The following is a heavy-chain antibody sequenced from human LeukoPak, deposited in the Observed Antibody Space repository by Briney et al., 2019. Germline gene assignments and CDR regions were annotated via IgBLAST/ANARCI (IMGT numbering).Heavy chain of an antibody. Sequence: DYXXXWVRHAPGKGLEXXSGXSWNXGSIGYADSVKGRFTISRDNAKNSLYLQMNSLRAEDTALYYCASMTPYYDILTGYYYYYGMDVWGQGTTVTVSS. CDR3: ASMTPYYDILTGYYYYYGMDV. J-gene: IGHJ6*02. CDR2: XSWNXGSI. CDR1: DYX. V-gene: IGHV3-9*01. D-gene: IGHD3-9*01.